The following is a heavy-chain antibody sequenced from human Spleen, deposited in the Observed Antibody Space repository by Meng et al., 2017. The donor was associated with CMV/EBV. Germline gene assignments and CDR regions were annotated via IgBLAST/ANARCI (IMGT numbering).Heavy chain of an antibody. V-gene: IGHV3-23*01. D-gene: IGHD3-22*01. J-gene: IGHJ4*02. Sequence: GESLKISCAASGFGFSNFVMNWVRQAPGKGLEWISAITGRGDSTYYEASLRGRFIISRDNSKNMMFLQMNSLRTEDTAVYYCAKNYDSSGYCPDYWGQGTLVTVSS. CDR2: ITGRGDST. CDR1: GFGFSNFV. CDR3: AKNYDSSGYCPDY.